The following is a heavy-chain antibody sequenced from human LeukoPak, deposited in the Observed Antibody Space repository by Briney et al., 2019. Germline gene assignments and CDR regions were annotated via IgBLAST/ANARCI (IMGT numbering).Heavy chain of an antibody. CDR3: ATTQQWLASYY. J-gene: IGHJ4*02. D-gene: IGHD6-19*01. V-gene: IGHV4-59*08. CDR1: GGSISSYY. CDR2: FYNSGST. Sequence: SETLSLTCTFSGGSISSYYWTWFRQPPGKGLEWIGSFYNSGSTSYNPSLGSRVTMSLDTSKSLFSLKLTSVTVADSAIYYCATTQQWLASYYWGQGTLVTVSS.